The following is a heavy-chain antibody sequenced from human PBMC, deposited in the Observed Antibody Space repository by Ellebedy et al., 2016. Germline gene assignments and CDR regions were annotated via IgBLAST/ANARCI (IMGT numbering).Heavy chain of an antibody. J-gene: IGHJ3*01. CDR2: ISWNRGSI. V-gene: IGHV3-9*01. D-gene: IGHD3-10*01. Sequence: GGSLRLSXAASGFTFDDYAIHWVRQAPGKGLEWVSGISWNRGSIGYADSVKGRFTISRDNAKNSLYLQMNSLRAEDTALYFCAKDRTMLRGLIPVAFDLWGQGTMVTVSS. CDR1: GFTFDDYA. CDR3: AKDRTMLRGLIPVAFDL.